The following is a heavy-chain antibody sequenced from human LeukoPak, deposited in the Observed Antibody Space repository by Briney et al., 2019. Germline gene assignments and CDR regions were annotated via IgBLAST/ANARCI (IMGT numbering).Heavy chain of an antibody. CDR2: IYYSGST. Sequence: SETLSLTCTVSGGSISSSSYYWGWIRQPPGKGLEWIGSIYYSGSTYYNPSLKSRVTISVDKSKNQFFLKLSSVTATDTAVYYCARRVHSSSWSSYFDYWGQETLVTVSS. CDR1: GGSISSSSYY. D-gene: IGHD6-13*01. CDR3: ARRVHSSSWSSYFDY. V-gene: IGHV4-39*07. J-gene: IGHJ4*02.